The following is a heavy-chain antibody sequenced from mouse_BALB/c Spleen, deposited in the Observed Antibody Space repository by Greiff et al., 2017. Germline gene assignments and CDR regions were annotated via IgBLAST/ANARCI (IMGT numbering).Heavy chain of an antibody. CDR1: GFSLTSYG. Sequence: VKLVESGPGLVQPSQSLSITCTVSGFSLTSYGVHWVRQSPGKGLEWLGVIWSGGSTDYNAAFISRLSISKDNSKSQVFFKMNSLQANDTAIYYCARNCYYGSRRGSFDYWGQGTTLTVSS. V-gene: IGHV2-2*02. D-gene: IGHD1-1*01. CDR2: IWSGGST. CDR3: ARNCYYGSRRGSFDY. J-gene: IGHJ2*01.